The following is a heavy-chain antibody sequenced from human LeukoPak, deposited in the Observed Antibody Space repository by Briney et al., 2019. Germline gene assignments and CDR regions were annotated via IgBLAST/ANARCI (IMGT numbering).Heavy chain of an antibody. J-gene: IGHJ4*02. D-gene: IGHD2-15*01. CDR1: GYTFTGYY. V-gene: IGHV1-2*06. CDR3: ASWDDRYCSGGSCPFFDY. Sequence: ASVNVSCTASGYTFTGYYMHWVRQAPGQGLEWMGRINPNSGGTNYAQKFQGRVTMTRDTSISTAHMELSRLRLAATAVSYSASWDDRYCSGGSCPFFDYWGKGTLVTVSS. CDR2: INPNSGGT.